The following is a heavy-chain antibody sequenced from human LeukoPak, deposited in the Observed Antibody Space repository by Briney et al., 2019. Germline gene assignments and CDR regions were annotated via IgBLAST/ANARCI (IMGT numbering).Heavy chain of an antibody. V-gene: IGHV3-11*06. D-gene: IGHD3-10*01. J-gene: IGHJ4*02. CDR2: ISSSSSYT. Sequence: GGSLRLSCAASRCTFSDYYLSGISQAPGKGLEWVSYISSSSSYTNYADSVKGRFTISRDNAKNSLYLQMNSLRAEDTAVYYCARVSGSYFIDYWGQGTLVTVSS. CDR3: ARVSGSYFIDY. CDR1: RCTFSDYY.